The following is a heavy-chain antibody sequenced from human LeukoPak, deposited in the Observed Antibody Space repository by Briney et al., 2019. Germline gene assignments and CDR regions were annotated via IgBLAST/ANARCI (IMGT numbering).Heavy chain of an antibody. V-gene: IGHV3-74*01. Sequence: GGSLRLSCAASGFTFSTYWVRWVRHAPGKGLVWVSRINSDGSSITYAHSVKGPFTISRDNAKNTLYLQMNSLRGEDTAVYFCARGYSGTYRVDYWGQGTLVTVSS. CDR3: ARGYSGTYRVDY. CDR1: GFTFSTYW. D-gene: IGHD1-26*01. J-gene: IGHJ4*02. CDR2: INSDGSSI.